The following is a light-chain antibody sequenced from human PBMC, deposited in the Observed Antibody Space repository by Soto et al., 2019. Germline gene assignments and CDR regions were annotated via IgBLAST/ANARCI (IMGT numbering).Light chain of an antibody. CDR3: FSYTSSGTYA. Sequence: QSVLTQPPSVSGSPGQSVTISCTGTSTDFVSYNRVSWYQQPPGTAPKLIIYEASNRPSGVPDRFSGSKSGNTASLTISGLQAADEADYYCFSYTSSGTYAFGTGTKVTVL. V-gene: IGLV2-18*02. CDR2: EAS. J-gene: IGLJ1*01. CDR1: STDFVSYNR.